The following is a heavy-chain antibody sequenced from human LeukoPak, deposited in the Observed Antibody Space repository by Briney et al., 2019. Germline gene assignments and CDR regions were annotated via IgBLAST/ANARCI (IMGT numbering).Heavy chain of an antibody. CDR3: ARHERYCSGGSCYSI. V-gene: IGHV4-59*08. CDR2: IYYSGST. CDR1: GGSISSYY. D-gene: IGHD2-15*01. J-gene: IGHJ3*02. Sequence: SETLSLTCTVSGGSISSYYWSWIRQPPGKGLEWIGYIYYSGSTNYNPSLKSRVTISVDTSKNQFSLKLSSVTAADTAVYYCARHERYCSGGSCYSIWGQGTMVTVSS.